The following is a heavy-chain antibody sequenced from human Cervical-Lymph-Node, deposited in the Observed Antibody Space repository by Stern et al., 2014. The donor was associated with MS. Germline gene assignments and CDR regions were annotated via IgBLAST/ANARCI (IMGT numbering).Heavy chain of an antibody. D-gene: IGHD2-8*01. J-gene: IGHJ4*02. CDR1: GFTFSTHV. CDR2: IGRDENNN. Sequence: VQLVESGGGLVQPGRSLRLSCAASGFTFSTHVMHWVRQAPGKGLEWVAVIGRDENNNAYAVSGKGRFTISRDNSNNTLSLQMNSLRAEDTAVYYCVREDGDFDYWGQGTLVTVSS. CDR3: VREDGDFDY. V-gene: IGHV3-30-3*01.